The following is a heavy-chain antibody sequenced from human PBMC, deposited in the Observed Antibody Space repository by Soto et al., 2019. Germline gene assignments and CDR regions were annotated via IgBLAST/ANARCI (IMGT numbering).Heavy chain of an antibody. CDR1: GCTFSSYA. D-gene: IGHD4-4*01. J-gene: IGHJ4*02. V-gene: IGHV1-69*04. CDR3: GRDRLPYSNYDY. Sequence: ASVKVSCKASGCTFSSYAISWVRQAPGQGLEWMGRIIPILGIANYAQKFQGRVTITADKSTSTAYMEVSSLRSEDAAVYYCGRDRLPYSNYDYWGQGTLVTVSS. CDR2: IIPILGIA.